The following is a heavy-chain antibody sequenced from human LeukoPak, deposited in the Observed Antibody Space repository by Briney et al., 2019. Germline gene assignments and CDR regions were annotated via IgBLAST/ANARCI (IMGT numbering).Heavy chain of an antibody. CDR2: IIPIFGTA. D-gene: IGHD5-24*01. CDR3: ASWATQARDGYNYPFDY. Sequence: SVKVSCKAFGGTFSSYAISWVRQAPGQGLEWMGGIIPIFGTANYAQKFQGRVTITTDESTSTAYMELSSLRSEDTAVYYCASWATQARDGYNYPFDYWGQGTLVTVSS. V-gene: IGHV1-69*05. CDR1: GGTFSSYA. J-gene: IGHJ4*02.